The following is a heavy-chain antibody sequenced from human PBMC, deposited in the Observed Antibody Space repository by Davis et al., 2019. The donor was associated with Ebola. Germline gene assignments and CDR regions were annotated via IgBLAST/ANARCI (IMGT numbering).Heavy chain of an antibody. CDR2: IASPTGNT. V-gene: IGHV3-21*01. J-gene: IGHJ6*02. CDR1: GLNFRSQS. Sequence: PGGSLRLSCAVSGLNFRSQSMSWVRLPPGKGLEWVSSIASPTGNTFYADFVKGRFTISRDNAKNSLYLQMNSLRAEDTAVYYCASLLYYDILTGSYYGMDVWGQGTTVTVSS. CDR3: ASLLYYDILTGSYYGMDV. D-gene: IGHD3-9*01.